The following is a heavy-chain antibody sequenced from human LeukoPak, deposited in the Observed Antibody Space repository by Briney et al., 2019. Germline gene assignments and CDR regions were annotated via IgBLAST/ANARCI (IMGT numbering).Heavy chain of an antibody. CDR3: ARAIESYYYDSSGYYSGYYFDY. CDR1: GYSISSGYY. Sequence: QPSETLSLTCTVSGYSISSGYYWGWIRQPPGKGLEWIGSIYHSGSTYYNPSLKSRVTISVDTSKNQFSLKLSSVTAADTAVYYCARAIESYYYDSSGYYSGYYFDYWGQGTLVTVSS. J-gene: IGHJ4*02. D-gene: IGHD3-22*01. V-gene: IGHV4-38-2*02. CDR2: IYHSGST.